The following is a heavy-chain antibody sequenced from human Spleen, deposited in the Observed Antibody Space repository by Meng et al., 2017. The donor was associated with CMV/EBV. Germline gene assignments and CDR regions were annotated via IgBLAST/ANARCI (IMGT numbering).Heavy chain of an antibody. J-gene: IGHJ6*02. D-gene: IGHD1-14*01. CDR1: GFTFSSYS. CDR3: ARDFTEYYYYYGMDV. V-gene: IGHV3-21*01. Sequence: GESLKISCAASGFTFSSYSMNWVRQAPGKGLEWVSSISSSSSYIYYADSVKGRFTISRDNAKNSLYLQMNSLRAEDTAVYYCARDFTEYYYYYGMDVWGQGTTVTVSS. CDR2: ISSSSSYI.